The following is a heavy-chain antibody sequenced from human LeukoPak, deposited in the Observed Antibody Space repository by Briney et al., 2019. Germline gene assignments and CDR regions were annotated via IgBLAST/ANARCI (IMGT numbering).Heavy chain of an antibody. Sequence: GGSLRLSCAASGFTFSSYGMSWVRQAPGKGLEWVSAISGSGGSTYYADSVKGRFTISRDNSKNTLYLQMNSLRAEGTAVYYCAKEVAAAGTFGYFDYWGQGTLVTVSS. D-gene: IGHD6-13*01. J-gene: IGHJ4*02. CDR3: AKEVAAAGTFGYFDY. CDR1: GFTFSSYG. V-gene: IGHV3-23*01. CDR2: ISGSGGST.